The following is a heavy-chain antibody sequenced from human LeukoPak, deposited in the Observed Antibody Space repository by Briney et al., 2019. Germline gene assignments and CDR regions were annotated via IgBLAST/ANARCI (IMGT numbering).Heavy chain of an antibody. CDR3: ERGEVAAKYYFDY. CDR1: GGSISPLY. D-gene: IGHD6-13*01. Sequence: PSETLSLTCTVSGGSISPLYWGWIRQPPGKGLEFIGYIYYSGTTNYNPSLRSRVTLSVDTSKNQFSLKLSSVTAADTAVYYCERGEVAAKYYFDYWGPGTLVTVSS. CDR2: IYYSGTT. J-gene: IGHJ4*02. V-gene: IGHV4-59*11.